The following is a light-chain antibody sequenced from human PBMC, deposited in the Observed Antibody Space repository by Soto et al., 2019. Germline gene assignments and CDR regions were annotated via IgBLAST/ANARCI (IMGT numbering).Light chain of an antibody. CDR1: QGISSA. V-gene: IGKV1-13*02. J-gene: IGKJ4*01. CDR2: DAS. Sequence: AIPLTQSPSSLSASVGGRVTITCRASQGISSALAWYQQKPGKAPRLLVYDASSLESGVPSRFSGSGSGTDFTLTISSLQPEDFATYYCQQFNSYPLTFGGGTKVEIK. CDR3: QQFNSYPLT.